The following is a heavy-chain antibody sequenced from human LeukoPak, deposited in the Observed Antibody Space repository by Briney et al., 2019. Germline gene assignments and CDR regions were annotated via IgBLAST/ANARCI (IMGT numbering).Heavy chain of an antibody. CDR2: IYYSGST. V-gene: IGHV4-31*03. D-gene: IGHD2/OR15-2a*01. J-gene: IGHJ4*02. CDR1: GGFISSGGYY. CDR3: ANFRLGYYFDY. Sequence: SETLSLTCTVSGGFISSGGYYWSWIRQHPGKGLEWIGYIYYSGSTYYNPSLKSRVTISVDTSKNQFSLKLSSVTAADTAVYYCANFRLGYYFDYWGQGTLVTVSS.